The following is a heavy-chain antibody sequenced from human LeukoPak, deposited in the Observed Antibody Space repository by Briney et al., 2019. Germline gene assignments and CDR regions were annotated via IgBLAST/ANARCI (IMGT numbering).Heavy chain of an antibody. V-gene: IGHV3-9*01. Sequence: PGGSLRLSCAASGFTFDDYAMHWVRQAPGKGLEWVSGISWNSGSIVYADSVKGRFTISRDNAKNSLYLQMNSLRAEDTALYYCARRRGLGYCSSTSCYAGYFDYWGQGTLVTVSS. J-gene: IGHJ4*02. CDR2: ISWNSGSI. D-gene: IGHD2-2*01. CDR3: ARRRGLGYCSSTSCYAGYFDY. CDR1: GFTFDDYA.